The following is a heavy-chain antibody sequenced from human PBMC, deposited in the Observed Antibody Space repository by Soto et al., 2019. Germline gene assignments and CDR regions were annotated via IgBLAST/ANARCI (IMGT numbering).Heavy chain of an antibody. CDR2: VSHDGTDK. CDR1: GFNFNTFA. D-gene: IGHD6-19*01. CDR3: ARVFGSAWFGGHFDH. Sequence: QVQLVESGGGVVQPGSSLRLSCAASGFNFNTFALHWVRQAPGKGLEWVAVVSHDGTDKYYADSGKGRVAISRDNSEHRLFLQMDSLRNEDTAVYYCARVFGSAWFGGHFDHWGQGALVTVSS. V-gene: IGHV3-30*09. J-gene: IGHJ4*02.